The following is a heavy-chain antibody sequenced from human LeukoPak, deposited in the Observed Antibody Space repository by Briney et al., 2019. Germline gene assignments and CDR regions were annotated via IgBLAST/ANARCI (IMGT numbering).Heavy chain of an antibody. CDR2: IYSGGST. V-gene: IGHV3-66*01. Sequence: GGSLRLSCAASGFTFSSYSMNWVRQAPGKGLEWVSVIYSGGSTYYADSVKGRFTISRDNSKNTLYLQMNSLRAEDTAVYYCARERPRHGDLDYWGQGTLVTVSS. D-gene: IGHD4-17*01. CDR1: GFTFSSYS. J-gene: IGHJ4*02. CDR3: ARERPRHGDLDY.